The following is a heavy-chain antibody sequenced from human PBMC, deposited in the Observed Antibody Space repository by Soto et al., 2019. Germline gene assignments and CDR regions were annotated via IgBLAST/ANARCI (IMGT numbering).Heavy chain of an antibody. V-gene: IGHV2-5*02. D-gene: IGHD3-3*01. Sequence: SGPTLVNPTQTLTLTCTFSGFSLSTSGVGVGWIRQPPGKALEWLALIYWDDDKRYSPSLKSRLTITKDTSKNQVVLTMTNMDPVDTATYYCAHSSWQDTIFGVVIMGSWFDPWGQGTLVTVSS. J-gene: IGHJ5*02. CDR1: GFSLSTSGVG. CDR3: AHSSWQDTIFGVVIMGSWFDP. CDR2: IYWDDDK.